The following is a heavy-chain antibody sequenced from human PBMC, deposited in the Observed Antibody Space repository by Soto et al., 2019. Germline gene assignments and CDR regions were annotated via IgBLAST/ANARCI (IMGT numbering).Heavy chain of an antibody. Sequence: TGGSLRLSCAASGFTFSSHAMHWVRQAPGKGLEWVAVISYDGSNKYYADSVKGRFTISRDNSKNTLYLQMNSLRAEDTAVYYCAREGCSGGSCYSGAHYYYGMDVWGQGTTVTVSS. CDR3: AREGCSGGSCYSGAHYYYGMDV. J-gene: IGHJ6*02. CDR1: GFTFSSHA. D-gene: IGHD2-15*01. CDR2: ISYDGSNK. V-gene: IGHV3-30-3*01.